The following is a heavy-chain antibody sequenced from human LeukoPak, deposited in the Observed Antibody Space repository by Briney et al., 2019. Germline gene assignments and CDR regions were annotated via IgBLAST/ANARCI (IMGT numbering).Heavy chain of an antibody. D-gene: IGHD2-8*01. CDR2: ISNSSSTI. CDR3: ARELRGTKGYYYMDV. J-gene: IGHJ6*03. V-gene: IGHV3-48*01. Sequence: PGGSLRLSCAASGFTFSSYSMNWVRQAPGKGLEWVSYISNSSSTIYYADSVKGRFTISRDNAKNSLYLQMNSLRAEDTAVYYCARELRGTKGYYYMDVWGKGTTVTVSS. CDR1: GFTFSSYS.